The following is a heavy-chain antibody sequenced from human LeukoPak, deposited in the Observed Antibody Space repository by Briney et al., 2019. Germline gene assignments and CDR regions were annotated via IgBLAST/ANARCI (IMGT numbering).Heavy chain of an antibody. CDR1: GVTSNSSE. V-gene: IGHV3-23*01. J-gene: IGHJ4*02. CDR3: AKVTYGSGTYGAFDS. D-gene: IGHD3-10*01. CDR2: IIGSGDYT. Sequence: VGSPRLSCATSGVTSNSSEMNWVRHAPEGGLEWVSTIIGSGDYTYYADSVKGRFTISRDNSKNTLYLQMNSLRAEDTAVYYCAKVTYGSGTYGAFDSWGQGTLVTVSS.